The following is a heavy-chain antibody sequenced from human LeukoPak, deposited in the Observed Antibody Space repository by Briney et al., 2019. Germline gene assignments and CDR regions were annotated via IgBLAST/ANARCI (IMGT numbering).Heavy chain of an antibody. CDR1: GFRFNTYW. J-gene: IGHJ4*02. D-gene: IGHD6-13*01. Sequence: GGSLRLSCAASGFRFNTYWMSWVRQAPGKGLEWVSVISGSGSSTYYADSVKGRFTISRDNSKNTLYLQMNSLRAEDTAVYYCAISDSSSWYGHYWGQGTLVTVSS. CDR3: AISDSSSWYGHY. V-gene: IGHV3-23*01. CDR2: ISGSGSST.